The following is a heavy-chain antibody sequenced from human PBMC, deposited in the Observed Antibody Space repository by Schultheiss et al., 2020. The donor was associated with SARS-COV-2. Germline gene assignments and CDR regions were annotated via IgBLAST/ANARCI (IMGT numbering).Heavy chain of an antibody. CDR1: GGSINSVGYY. V-gene: IGHV3-11*04. J-gene: IGHJ5*02. CDR3: ARDGVVDKDLALKNWFDP. D-gene: IGHD3-3*01. CDR2: ITGRGGTI. Sequence: LSLTCTVSGGSINSVGYYWGWIRQPPGKGLEWISAITGRGGTIYDADSVKGRFTISRDNAKNSLYLQMNSLRDEDTAVYYCARDGVVDKDLALKNWFDPWGQGTLVTVSS.